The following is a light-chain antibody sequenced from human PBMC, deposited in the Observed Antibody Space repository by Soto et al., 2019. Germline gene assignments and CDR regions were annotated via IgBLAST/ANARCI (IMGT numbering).Light chain of an antibody. CDR3: SSYTSSSTLV. CDR1: SSDVSGYNY. CDR2: EVS. J-gene: IGLJ1*01. V-gene: IGLV2-14*01. Sequence: QSALTQPASVSGSPGQSITISCTGTSSDVSGYNYVSWYQPHPGKAPKLMIYEVSNRPPGVSNRFSGSKSGNTASLTISGLQAEDEADYYCSSYTSSSTLVFGTGTKVTVL.